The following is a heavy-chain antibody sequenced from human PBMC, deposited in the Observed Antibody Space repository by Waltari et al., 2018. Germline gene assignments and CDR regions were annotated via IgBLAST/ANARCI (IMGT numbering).Heavy chain of an antibody. D-gene: IGHD3-22*01. CDR3: AKSYDSSGYPDY. J-gene: IGHJ4*02. Sequence: EVQLLESGGGLVQPGGSLRLSCAASGFTFSSYAMSWVRQAPGKGLEWVSAMSGSGGSTYYADSVKGRFTISRDNSKNTLYLQMNSLRAEDTAVYYCAKSYDSSGYPDYWGQGTLVTVSS. CDR1: GFTFSSYA. V-gene: IGHV3-23*01. CDR2: MSGSGGST.